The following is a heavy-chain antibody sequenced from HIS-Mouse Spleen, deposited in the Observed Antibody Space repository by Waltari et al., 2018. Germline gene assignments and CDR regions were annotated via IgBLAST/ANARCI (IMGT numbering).Heavy chain of an antibody. D-gene: IGHD6-13*01. V-gene: IGHV4-39*07. CDR2: IYDSGGN. J-gene: IGHJ2*01. CDR3: AREIPYSSSWYDWYFDL. Sequence: QLQLQESGPGLVKPSETLSLTCTVSGGSISSSSYYWGWIRQRPGKGLEWIGSIYDSGGNYTNPTRKHGVTISADTSKNQFALKLSSVTAADTAVYYCAREIPYSSSWYDWYFDLWGRGTLVTVSS. CDR1: GGSISSSSYY.